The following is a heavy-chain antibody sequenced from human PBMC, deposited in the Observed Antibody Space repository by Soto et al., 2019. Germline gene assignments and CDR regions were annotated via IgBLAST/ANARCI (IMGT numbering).Heavy chain of an antibody. CDR1: GFTFSSYD. CDR3: AREDSNVRYYYYYGMDI. V-gene: IGHV3-13*01. CDR2: IGTAGDT. D-gene: IGHD4-4*01. J-gene: IGHJ6*02. Sequence: GGSLRLSCAASGFTFSSYDMHWVRQATGKGLEWVSAIGTAGDTYYPGSVKGRFTISRENAKNSLYLQMNSLRVEDTAVYYCAREDSNVRYYYYYGMDIWGQGTTVTVSS.